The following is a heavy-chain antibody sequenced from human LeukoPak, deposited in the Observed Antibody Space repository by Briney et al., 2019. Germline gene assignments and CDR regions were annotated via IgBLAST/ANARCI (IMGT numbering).Heavy chain of an antibody. D-gene: IGHD5-18*01. J-gene: IGHJ4*02. Sequence: PSETLSPTCTVSGGSISGRHWNWIRHPPGKRLEWIGYIYDSGSTNYNPSLKSRVTISVDTSKNQFSLKLTSVTAADTAVYYCARGGYSNGSEYFFDYWGQGSLVTVSS. CDR1: GGSISGRH. V-gene: IGHV4-59*11. CDR3: ARGGYSNGSEYFFDY. CDR2: IYDSGST.